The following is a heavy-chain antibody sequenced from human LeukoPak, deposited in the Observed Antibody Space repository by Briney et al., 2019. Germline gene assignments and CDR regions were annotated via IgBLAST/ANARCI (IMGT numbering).Heavy chain of an antibody. Sequence: PGGSLRLSCAASGSPFRNHAMSWVRQPPGKGLEWVSAISNGKTYYADSVRGRFTISRDDSKNMVYLQMNSLRVEDTARYYCVREAGYCASVCLKTNWFDPWGQGTLVTVSS. CDR1: GSPFRNHA. V-gene: IGHV3-23*01. CDR2: ISNGKT. D-gene: IGHD2-15*01. J-gene: IGHJ5*02. CDR3: VREAGYCASVCLKTNWFDP.